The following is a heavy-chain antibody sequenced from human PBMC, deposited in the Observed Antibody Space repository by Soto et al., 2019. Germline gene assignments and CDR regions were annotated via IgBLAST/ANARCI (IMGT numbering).Heavy chain of an antibody. CDR2: STSTNTFL. CDR1: GFTFSTYR. V-gene: IGHV3-21*01. Sequence: EVHLVESGGGLVGHGGPLTVSCAASGFTFSTYRMTWIIQAQGKGLEWVSSSTSTNTFLDYADSVKGRFTISRDNAKNSLFLQMNSLRPDDTAVYYCARSQRNGAMDVWGKGTTVTVSS. J-gene: IGHJ6*04. CDR3: ARSQRNGAMDV. D-gene: IGHD2-8*01.